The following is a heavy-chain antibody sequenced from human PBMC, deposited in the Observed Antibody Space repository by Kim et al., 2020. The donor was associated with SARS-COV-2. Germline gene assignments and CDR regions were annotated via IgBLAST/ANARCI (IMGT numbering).Heavy chain of an antibody. D-gene: IGHD3-10*01. J-gene: IGHJ4*03. CDR2: IDSSSAYV. V-gene: IGHV3-21*01. CDR1: GFSFSTYT. CDR3: APGEVQGSFAF. Sequence: GGSLRLSCAASGFSFSTYTMAWVRQAPGKGLEWVSSIDSSSAYVFYSDPVKGRFIISRDNAKNSVYLQMNSLRGEDTAIYYCAPGEVQGSFAFWGEGAMVTVSS.